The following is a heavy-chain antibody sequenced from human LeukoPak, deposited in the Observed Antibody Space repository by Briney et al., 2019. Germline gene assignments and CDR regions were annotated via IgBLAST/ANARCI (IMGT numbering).Heavy chain of an antibody. Sequence: PSETLSLTCTVSGYSISSGYYWTWIRQPAGKALEWIGRVQTSGTTNYNPSLQSRLTISLDTSKNQFSLKLSSVTAADTATYYCAGGLVGYNYACNAFNPWGLGTMVTVSS. D-gene: IGHD3-16*01. CDR3: AGGLVGYNYACNAFNP. V-gene: IGHV4-61*02. J-gene: IGHJ3*01. CDR1: GYSISSGYY. CDR2: VQTSGTT.